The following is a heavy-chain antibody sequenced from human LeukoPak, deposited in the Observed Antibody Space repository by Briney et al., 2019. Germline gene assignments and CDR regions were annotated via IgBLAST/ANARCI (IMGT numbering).Heavy chain of an antibody. CDR3: AKDPYYYDSSGYYDY. V-gene: IGHV3-30*18. CDR1: GFTFSSYG. CDR2: ISYDGSNK. Sequence: GGSLRLSCAASGFTFSSYGMHWVRQAPGKGLEWVAVISYDGSNKYYADSVKGRFTISRDNSKNTLYLQMNRLRAEDTAVYYCAKDPYYYDSSGYYDYWGQGTLVTVSS. J-gene: IGHJ4*02. D-gene: IGHD3-22*01.